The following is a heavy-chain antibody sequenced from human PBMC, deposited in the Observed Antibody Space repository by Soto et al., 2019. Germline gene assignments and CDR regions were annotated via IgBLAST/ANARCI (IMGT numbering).Heavy chain of an antibody. CDR1: GFTFSDYN. CDR3: TREAAGSGFFSDF. J-gene: IGHJ4*02. D-gene: IGHD3-22*01. V-gene: IGHV3-48*01. CDR2: ISGRSNTI. Sequence: EVPLVESGGGLVQPGGPLRLSCVASGFTFSDYNMNWVRQAPGKGLEWVSFISGRSNTIYYADSVKGRFTISRDNAKTSLYLLMNSLRAEDTAVYYCTREAAGSGFFSDFWGQGALVTVSS.